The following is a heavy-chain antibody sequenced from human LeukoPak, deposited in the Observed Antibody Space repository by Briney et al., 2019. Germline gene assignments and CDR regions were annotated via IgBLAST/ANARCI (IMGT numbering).Heavy chain of an antibody. CDR2: IYYSGRT. Sequence: PSETLSLTCTVSGGSISSYYWSWIRQPPGKGLEWIGCIYYSGRTNYNPSLKSRATISVDTSKKQFSLKLSSVTAADTAVYYCARMVTGPWGQGTLVTVSS. J-gene: IGHJ5*02. V-gene: IGHV4-59*01. CDR1: GGSISSYY. D-gene: IGHD5-18*01. CDR3: ARMVTGP.